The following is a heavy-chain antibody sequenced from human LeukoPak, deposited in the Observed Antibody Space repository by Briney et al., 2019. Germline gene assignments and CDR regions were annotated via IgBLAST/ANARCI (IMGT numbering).Heavy chain of an antibody. CDR1: GFTFSSYA. Sequence: PGESLRLSCAASGFTFSSYAMSSVRQAPGKGLEWVSAISGSGGSTYYAASVKGRFTISRDNSENTLYLQMNSLRAEDTAVYYCANGYWGDYWGQGTLVTVSS. CDR3: ANGYWGDY. D-gene: IGHD7-27*01. J-gene: IGHJ4*02. V-gene: IGHV3-23*01. CDR2: ISGSGGST.